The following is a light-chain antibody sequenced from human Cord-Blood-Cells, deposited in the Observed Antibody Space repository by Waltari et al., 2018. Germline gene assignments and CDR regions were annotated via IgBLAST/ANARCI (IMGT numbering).Light chain of an antibody. CDR1: SSNIGAASA. V-gene: IGLV1-40*01. Sequence: QSVLTQPPSVSWAPGQRVTISCTPSSSNIGAASAVPWYQQLPGTAPKLLIYGNSSRPSGVPDRFAGSKSGTSASLAITGLQAEDEADYYCQSYDSSLSGYVFGTGTKVTVL. CDR3: QSYDSSLSGYV. CDR2: GNS. J-gene: IGLJ1*01.